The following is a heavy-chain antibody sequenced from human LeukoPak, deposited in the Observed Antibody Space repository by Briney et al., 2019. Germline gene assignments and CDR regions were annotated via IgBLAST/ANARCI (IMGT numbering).Heavy chain of an antibody. Sequence: SETLSLTCNVSGVSISSSSYYWGWIRQPPGKGLEWIGSIYSSGSTYYNSSLKSRVTISIDTSKNQVSLKMSSVTAADTAVYYCARTFYGGYDWGQGTLVTVSS. CDR1: GVSISSSSYY. V-gene: IGHV4-39*01. CDR2: IYSSGST. D-gene: IGHD4-23*01. J-gene: IGHJ4*02. CDR3: ARTFYGGYD.